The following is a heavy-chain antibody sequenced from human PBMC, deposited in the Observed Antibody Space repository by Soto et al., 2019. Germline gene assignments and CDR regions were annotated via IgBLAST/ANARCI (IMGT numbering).Heavy chain of an antibody. CDR2: IYSAGNT. D-gene: IGHD1-26*01. Sequence: PGGSLRLSCAASGFTVSSNYMSWVRQAPGKGLEWISIIYSAGNTYYADSVKGRFTISRDNSKNTLYLQMNSLGAEDTAVYYCARDFVVGGPTINYYYGMDVWGQGTTVTDS. CDR3: ARDFVVGGPTINYYYGMDV. J-gene: IGHJ6*02. CDR1: GFTVSSNY. V-gene: IGHV3-66*01.